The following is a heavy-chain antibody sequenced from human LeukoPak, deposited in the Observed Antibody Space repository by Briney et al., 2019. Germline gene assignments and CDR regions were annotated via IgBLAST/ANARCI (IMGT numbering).Heavy chain of an antibody. J-gene: IGHJ4*02. CDR2: ISYDGSNK. D-gene: IGHD5-18*01. CDR3: AKDHLLGTAMVGATGTFDY. V-gene: IGHV3-30-3*01. CDR1: GFTFSSYA. Sequence: PGGSLRLSCAASGFTFSSYAMHWVRQAPGKGLEWVAVISYDGSNKYYADSVKGRFTISRDNSKNTLYLQMNSLRAEDTAVYYCAKDHLLGTAMVGATGTFDYWGQGTLVTVSS.